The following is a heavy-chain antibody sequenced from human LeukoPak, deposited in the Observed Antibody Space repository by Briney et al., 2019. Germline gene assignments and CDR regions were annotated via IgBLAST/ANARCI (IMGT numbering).Heavy chain of an antibody. CDR2: IYPGDSDT. V-gene: IGHV5-51*01. CDR1: GYSFTSYW. D-gene: IGHD2-2*01. CDR3: ASNERCSSTSCYAFDY. Sequence: GESLKISCKGSGYSFTSYWIGWVRQMPGKGLEWMVIIYPGDSDTRYSPSFQGQVTISADKSISTAYLQWSSLKASDTAMYYCASNERCSSTSCYAFDYWGQGTLVTVSS. J-gene: IGHJ4*02.